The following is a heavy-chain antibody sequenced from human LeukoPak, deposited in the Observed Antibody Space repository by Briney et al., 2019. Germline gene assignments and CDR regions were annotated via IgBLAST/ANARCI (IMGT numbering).Heavy chain of an antibody. CDR1: GFTFSSYW. Sequence: GRSLRLSCAASGFTFSSYWMSWVRQAPGKGLEWVANIKQDGSEKYYVDSVKGRFTISRDNAKNSLYLQMNSLRAEDTAVYYCARVTLSVLRYFDWLFLNFDYWGQGTLVTVSS. CDR2: IKQDGSEK. D-gene: IGHD3-9*01. CDR3: ARVTLSVLRYFDWLFLNFDY. J-gene: IGHJ4*02. V-gene: IGHV3-7*01.